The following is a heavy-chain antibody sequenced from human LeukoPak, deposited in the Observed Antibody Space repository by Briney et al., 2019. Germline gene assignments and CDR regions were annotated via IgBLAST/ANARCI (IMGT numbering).Heavy chain of an antibody. CDR3: AREVDSSGYYRPFDY. CDR2: INPNSGGT. D-gene: IGHD3-22*01. J-gene: IGHJ4*02. Sequence: ASVKVSCKASGYTFTGYYMHWVRQAPGQGLEWMGWINPNSGGTNYAQKFQGRVTMTRDTSITTAYMELSRLRSDDTAVYYCAREVDSSGYYRPFDYWGQGTLVTVSS. V-gene: IGHV1-2*02. CDR1: GYTFTGYY.